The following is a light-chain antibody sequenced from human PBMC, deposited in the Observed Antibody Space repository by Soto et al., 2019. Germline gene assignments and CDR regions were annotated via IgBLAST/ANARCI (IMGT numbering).Light chain of an antibody. Sequence: DIQMTQSPSSLSASVGDRVTITCRASQSIGKYLSWFQQTPGNAPKLLIYAASGLQSGVPSRFSGSGSGTDFTLTINSLQREDFATYCCQQTYNTPRTFGGGTKVDIK. CDR2: AAS. J-gene: IGKJ4*01. V-gene: IGKV1-39*01. CDR3: QQTYNTPRT. CDR1: QSIGKY.